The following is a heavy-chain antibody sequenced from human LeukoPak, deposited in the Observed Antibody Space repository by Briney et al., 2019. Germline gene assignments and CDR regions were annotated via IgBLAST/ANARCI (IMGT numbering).Heavy chain of an antibody. CDR2: IRSKAYGGTT. V-gene: IGHV3-49*05. CDR1: GFTFGDYA. D-gene: IGHD2/OR15-2a*01. CDR3: TRETIESTLWFDP. J-gene: IGHJ5*02. Sequence: KPGRSLRLSCTASGFTFGDYAMSWFRQAPGKGLECVGFIRSKAYGGTTEYAASVKGRFTISRDDSKSIAYLQMNSLKTEDTAVYYCTRETIESTLWFDPWGQGTLVTVSS.